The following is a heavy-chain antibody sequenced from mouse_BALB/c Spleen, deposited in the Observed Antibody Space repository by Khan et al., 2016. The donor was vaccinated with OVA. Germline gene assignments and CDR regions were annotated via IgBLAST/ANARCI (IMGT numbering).Heavy chain of an antibody. V-gene: IGHV1-7*01. J-gene: IGHJ3*01. CDR1: GYTFTNYW. Sequence: QVQLQQSGAELAKPGASVKMSCKASGYTFTNYWMHWVKQRPGQGLEWIGYIDPTTGYTEYNQKFRDKATLTADKSSSTAYMQLSSLTSEDSAVYYCTRHGSTDAWFAYWGQGTLVTVSA. CDR3: TRHGSTDAWFAY. D-gene: IGHD1-1*01. CDR2: IDPTTGYT.